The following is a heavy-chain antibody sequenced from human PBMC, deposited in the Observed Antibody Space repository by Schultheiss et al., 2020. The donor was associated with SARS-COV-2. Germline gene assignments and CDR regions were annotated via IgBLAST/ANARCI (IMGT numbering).Heavy chain of an antibody. Sequence: GGSLRLSCAASGFTFSNAWMNWVRQAPGKGLEWVSAISGSGGSTYYADSVKGRFTISRDNSKNTLYLQMNSLRAEDTAVYYCAKDEGITMVRGVIIRGDYWGQGTLVTVSS. D-gene: IGHD3-10*01. CDR1: GFTFSNAW. CDR2: ISGSGGST. J-gene: IGHJ4*02. CDR3: AKDEGITMVRGVIIRGDY. V-gene: IGHV3-23*01.